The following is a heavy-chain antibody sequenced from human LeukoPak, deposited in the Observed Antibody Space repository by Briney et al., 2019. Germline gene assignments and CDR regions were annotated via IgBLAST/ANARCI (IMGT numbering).Heavy chain of an antibody. J-gene: IGHJ4*02. CDR1: GFTFSSYE. Sequence: PGGSLRLSCVGSGFTFSSYEFNWVRQAPGKGLEWVSYIIDRGTGIYYADSLKGRFTISRDDAKNSVYLQMNSLRDEDTAAYHCTRETLNCGGYCYDYWGQGTLVTVSS. CDR3: TRETLNCGGYCYDY. V-gene: IGHV3-48*03. CDR2: IIDRGTGI. D-gene: IGHD2-21*01.